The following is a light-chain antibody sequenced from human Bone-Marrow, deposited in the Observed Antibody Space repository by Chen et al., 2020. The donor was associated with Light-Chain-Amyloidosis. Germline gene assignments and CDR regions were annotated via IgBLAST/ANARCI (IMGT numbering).Light chain of an antibody. CDR3: QQIHGYPNT. CDR2: FAS. V-gene: IGKV1-9*01. J-gene: IGKJ4*01. CDR1: QGISNH. Sequence: DIQLTQSPSFRSASVGDRVTITCRASQGISNHLAWYQRKPGKAPKLLIYFASTLESGVPSRFSGSGSGPECSLTIRSLQPEDFATFYCQQIHGYPNTFGGGTKVEI.